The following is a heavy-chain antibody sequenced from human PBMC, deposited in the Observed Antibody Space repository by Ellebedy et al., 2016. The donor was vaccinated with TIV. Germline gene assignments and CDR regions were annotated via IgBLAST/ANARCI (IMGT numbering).Heavy chain of an antibody. J-gene: IGHJ6*03. CDR1: GFTFNSYG. D-gene: IGHD5-18*01. CDR2: ISAYNGYT. Sequence: AASVKVSCKASGFTFNSYGINWVRQAPGQGLEWVGWISAYNGYTDFAQEFRGRVTMTTDTSTSTAYMELRSLRSDDTAVYYCARFRTDTAMVIYYYYMDVWGKGTTVTVSS. V-gene: IGHV1-18*01. CDR3: ARFRTDTAMVIYYYYMDV.